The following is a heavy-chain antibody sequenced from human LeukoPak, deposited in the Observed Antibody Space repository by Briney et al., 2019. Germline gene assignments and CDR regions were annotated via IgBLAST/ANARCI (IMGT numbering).Heavy chain of an antibody. J-gene: IGHJ4*02. V-gene: IGHV4-31*03. D-gene: IGHD3-22*01. CDR2: IYYRGST. CDR3: ARVAYDSSGYYEVLLFDY. Sequence: PSETLSLTCTVSGGSISSGGYYWSWVRQHPGRGLEWIGYIYYRGSTYYNPSLKSRVTISVDTSKTQFSLKLSSVTAADTAVYYCARVAYDSSGYYEVLLFDYWGQGTLVTVSS. CDR1: GGSISSGGYY.